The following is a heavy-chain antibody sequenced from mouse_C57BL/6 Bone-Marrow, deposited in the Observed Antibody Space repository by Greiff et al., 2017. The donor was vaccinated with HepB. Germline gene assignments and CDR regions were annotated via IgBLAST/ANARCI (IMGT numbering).Heavy chain of an antibody. CDR3: ARNYDYDEKAWFAY. D-gene: IGHD2-4*01. Sequence: VMLVESGAELARPGASVKLSCKASGYTFTSYGISWVKQRTGQGLEWIGEIYPRSGNTYYNEKFKGKATLTADKSSSTAYMELRSLTSEDSAVYFCARNYDYDEKAWFAYWGQGTLVTVSA. V-gene: IGHV1-81*01. J-gene: IGHJ3*01. CDR1: GYTFTSYG. CDR2: IYPRSGNT.